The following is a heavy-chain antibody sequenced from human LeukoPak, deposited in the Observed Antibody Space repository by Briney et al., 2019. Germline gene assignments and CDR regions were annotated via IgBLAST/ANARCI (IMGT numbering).Heavy chain of an antibody. CDR1: GYSFTTYW. D-gene: IGHD6-13*01. CDR2: IDPSDSYT. CDR3: ARHYTSSWYFDS. J-gene: IGHJ4*02. Sequence: GESLKISCKGSGYSFTTYWISWVRQMPGKGLEWMGRIDPSDSYTNYRPSFQGHVTISADKSISTAYLQWSSLKASDTAMYYCARHYTSSWYFDSWGQGTLVTVSS. V-gene: IGHV5-10-1*01.